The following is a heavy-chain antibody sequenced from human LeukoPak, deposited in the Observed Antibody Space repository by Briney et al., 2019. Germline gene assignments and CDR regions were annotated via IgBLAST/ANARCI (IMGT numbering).Heavy chain of an antibody. CDR1: GDSVSNDFYY. CDR2: IYSSGNT. Sequence: SETLSLTCTVSGDSVSNDFYYWTWIRQPPGKGLEWIGYIYSSGNTNYNPSLNSRVTISLDTSKNQFSLMLRSLTAADTAVYYCARRYTASPGERFDYWGQGTLVTVSS. D-gene: IGHD2-2*02. V-gene: IGHV4-61*01. J-gene: IGHJ4*02. CDR3: ARRYTASPGERFDY.